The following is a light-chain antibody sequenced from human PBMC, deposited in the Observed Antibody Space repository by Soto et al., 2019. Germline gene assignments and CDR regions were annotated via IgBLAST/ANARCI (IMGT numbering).Light chain of an antibody. Sequence: DIQMTQSPSSLSASVGDRVTVTCRAGQSISRYLNWYQQRPGKAPNLLIYSASSLQTGFPSRFSGSGSGTDFTLTITNLHPEDFATYYCQQSYNGPFTFGPGTKVDL. CDR2: SAS. CDR3: QQSYNGPFT. J-gene: IGKJ3*01. V-gene: IGKV1-39*01. CDR1: QSISRY.